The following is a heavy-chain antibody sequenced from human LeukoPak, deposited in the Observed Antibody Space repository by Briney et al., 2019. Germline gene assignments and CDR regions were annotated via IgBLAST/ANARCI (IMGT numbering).Heavy chain of an antibody. Sequence: ASVKVSCKASGYTFTGYYMHWVRQAPGQGLEWMGWINPNSGGTNYAQKFQGRVTMTRDTSISTAYMELSRLRPDDTAVYYCARAAGYCTNGVCYNIDYWGQGTLVTVSS. CDR3: ARAAGYCTNGVCYNIDY. CDR1: GYTFTGYY. D-gene: IGHD2-8*01. CDR2: INPNSGGT. V-gene: IGHV1-2*02. J-gene: IGHJ4*02.